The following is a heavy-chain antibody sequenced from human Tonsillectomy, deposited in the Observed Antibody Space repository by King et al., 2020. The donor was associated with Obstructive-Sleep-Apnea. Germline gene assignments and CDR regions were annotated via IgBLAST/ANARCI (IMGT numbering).Heavy chain of an antibody. CDR3: AKDIVMVRGVSMDV. CDR2: ISWNSGSI. CDR1: GFTFDDYA. D-gene: IGHD3-10*01. V-gene: IGHV3-9*01. J-gene: IGHJ6*02. Sequence: VQLVESGGGLVQPGRSLRLSCAASGFTFDDYAMHWVRQAPGKGLEWVSGISWNSGSIGYADSVKGRFTISRDNAKNSLYLQMNSLRAEDTALYYCAKDIVMVRGVSMDVWGQGTTVTVSS.